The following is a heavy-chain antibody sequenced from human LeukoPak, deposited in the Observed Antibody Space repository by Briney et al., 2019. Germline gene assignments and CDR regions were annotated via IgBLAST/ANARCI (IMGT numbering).Heavy chain of an antibody. V-gene: IGHV3-30*18. Sequence: GRSLRLSCAASGFTFSSYGMHWVRQAPGKGLEWVAVISYDGSNKYYADSVKGRFTISRDNSKNTLYLQMNSLRAEDTAVYYCAKALNSYGLGYWGQGTLVTVSS. CDR2: ISYDGSNK. J-gene: IGHJ4*02. CDR3: AKALNSYGLGY. CDR1: GFTFSSYG. D-gene: IGHD5-18*01.